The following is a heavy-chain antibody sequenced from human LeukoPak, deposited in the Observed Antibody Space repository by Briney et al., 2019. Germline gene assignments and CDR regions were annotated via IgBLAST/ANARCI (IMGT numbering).Heavy chain of an antibody. Sequence: GGSLRLSCEASGFTFNTYSMNWARQAPGKGLEWVANIKQDGSEKYYVDSVKGRFTISRDNAKNSLYLQMNSLRAEDTAVYYCAREEVYCSGGSCYPFFDYWGQGTLVTVSS. V-gene: IGHV3-7*01. J-gene: IGHJ4*02. D-gene: IGHD2-15*01. CDR2: IKQDGSEK. CDR3: AREEVYCSGGSCYPFFDY. CDR1: GFTFNTYS.